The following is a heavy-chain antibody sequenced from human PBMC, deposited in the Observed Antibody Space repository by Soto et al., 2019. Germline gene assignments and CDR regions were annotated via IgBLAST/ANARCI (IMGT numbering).Heavy chain of an antibody. Sequence: SDTLSLTCTVSGGSITSGSYYWGWIRQPPGKGLEWIGGIYYSGRSYYNPSLKSRVTMSVDTSKNQFSLTLNSVTAADAAVYYCARQRTTVVTQAYFDHWGQGTLVTVSS. D-gene: IGHD4-17*01. J-gene: IGHJ4*02. CDR1: GGSITSGSYY. V-gene: IGHV4-39*01. CDR2: IYYSGRS. CDR3: ARQRTTVVTQAYFDH.